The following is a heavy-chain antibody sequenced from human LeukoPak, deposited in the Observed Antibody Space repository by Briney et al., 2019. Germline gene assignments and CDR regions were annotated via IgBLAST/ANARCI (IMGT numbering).Heavy chain of an antibody. D-gene: IGHD6-19*01. CDR1: GFTFSSYW. CDR3: ARGAYSSGWYGGGVVDY. Sequence: GGSLRLSCAASGFTFSSYWMSWVRQAPGKGLEWVANIKRDGSEKYYVDSVKGRFTISGDNAKNSLYLQMNSLRAEDTAVYYCARGAYSSGWYGGGVVDYWGQGTLVTVSS. V-gene: IGHV3-7*01. CDR2: IKRDGSEK. J-gene: IGHJ4*02.